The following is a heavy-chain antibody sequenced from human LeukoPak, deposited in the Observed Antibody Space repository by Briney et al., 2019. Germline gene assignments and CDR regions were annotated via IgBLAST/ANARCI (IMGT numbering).Heavy chain of an antibody. CDR3: ARDPYSGAYGNDYYYYMDV. J-gene: IGHJ6*03. Sequence: GGSLRLSCAASGFTFSNYNMNWVRQAPGKAMEWVSSITSSGTYIFYADSVKGRFTISRDNAKNSLYLQMDGLGPEDTAVYYCARDPYSGAYGNDYYYYMDVWGKGTTVTISS. D-gene: IGHD1-26*01. CDR2: ITSSGTYI. CDR1: GFTFSNYN. V-gene: IGHV3-21*01.